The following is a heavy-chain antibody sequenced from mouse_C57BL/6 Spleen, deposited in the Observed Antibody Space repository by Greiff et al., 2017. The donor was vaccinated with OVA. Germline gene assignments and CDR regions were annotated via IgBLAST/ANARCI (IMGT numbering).Heavy chain of an antibody. D-gene: IGHD1-1*02. V-gene: IGHV2-9-1*01. CDR3: ARNWELRGYYAMDY. Sequence: VQLQQSGPGLVAPSQSLSITCTVSGFSLTSYAISWVRQPPGKGLEWLGVIWTGGGTNYNSALKSRLSISKDNSKSQVFLKMNSLQTDDTARYYCARNWELRGYYAMDYWGQGTSVTVSS. J-gene: IGHJ4*01. CDR2: IWTGGGT. CDR1: GFSLTSYA.